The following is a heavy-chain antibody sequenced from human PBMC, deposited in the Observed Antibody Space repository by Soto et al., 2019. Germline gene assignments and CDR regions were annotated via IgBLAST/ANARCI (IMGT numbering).Heavy chain of an antibody. Sequence: ASVKVSCKASGFTFTGYYIHWVRQVPGQGLEWMGRIKSNGDDTKYAQKFQDRVTMTRDTSMNTVYMEVSRLRSDDTAVYYCARDQRSYGEPPFDYWGQGTLVTVSS. D-gene: IGHD2-21*01. J-gene: IGHJ4*02. V-gene: IGHV1-2*06. CDR1: GFTFTGYY. CDR3: ARDQRSYGEPPFDY. CDR2: IKSNGDDT.